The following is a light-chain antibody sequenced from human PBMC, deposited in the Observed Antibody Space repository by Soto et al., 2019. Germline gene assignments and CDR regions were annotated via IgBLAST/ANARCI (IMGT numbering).Light chain of an antibody. CDR1: RIVLSNSDNRNY. J-gene: IGKJ5*01. V-gene: IGKV4-1*01. Sequence: DFVMTQSPDSLAVSLGESATINCRPSRIVLSNSDNRNYLAWFQHIPGQPPKLLFYWASTRESGVPDRFSGSGSATDFTLTITNLQAEDVAVYYCQQYHSDPITFGQGTRLEIK. CDR3: QQYHSDPIT. CDR2: WAS.